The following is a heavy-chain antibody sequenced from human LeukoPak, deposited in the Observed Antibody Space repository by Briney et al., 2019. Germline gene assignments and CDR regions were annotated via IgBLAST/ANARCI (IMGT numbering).Heavy chain of an antibody. CDR1: VFTFISYS. J-gene: IGHJ4*02. V-gene: IGHV3-23*01. D-gene: IGHD3-22*01. CDR2: ISGSGGST. Sequence: AGGSLRLSCAASVFTFISYSISWVRQAPGKGLEWVLAISGSGGSTYYADSVKGRFTISRDNSKNTLYLQMNSLRAKDTAVYYCAKLRAYYYDSSGYSETKTPQIYFDYWGQGTLVTVSS. CDR3: AKLRAYYYDSSGYSETKTPQIYFDY.